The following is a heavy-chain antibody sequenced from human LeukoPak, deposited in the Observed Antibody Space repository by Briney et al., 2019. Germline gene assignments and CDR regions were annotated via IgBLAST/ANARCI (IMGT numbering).Heavy chain of an antibody. J-gene: IGHJ4*02. D-gene: IGHD3-10*01. CDR3: AREGNRGVSVFDY. V-gene: IGHV3-21*01. CDR2: ISSSSSYI. CDR1: GFTFSSYS. Sequence: SGGSLRLSCAASGFTFSSYSMNWVRQAPGKGLEWVSSISSSSSYIYYADSVKGRFTISRDNAKNSLYLQMNSLRAEDTAVYYCAREGNRGVSVFDYWGQGTLVTVSS.